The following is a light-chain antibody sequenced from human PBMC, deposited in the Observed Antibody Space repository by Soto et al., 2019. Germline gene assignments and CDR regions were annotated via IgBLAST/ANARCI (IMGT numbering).Light chain of an antibody. CDR2: EVS. Sequence: QSALTQPASVSGSPGQSINISCTGTSSDVGGYNYVSWYQQHPGKAPKLMIYEVSNRPSGVSKRFSGSKSGNTASLTISGLQAEDEADYYCTSYTSSSTNYVFGTGTKVTVL. CDR1: SSDVGGYNY. J-gene: IGLJ1*01. V-gene: IGLV2-14*01. CDR3: TSYTSSSTNYV.